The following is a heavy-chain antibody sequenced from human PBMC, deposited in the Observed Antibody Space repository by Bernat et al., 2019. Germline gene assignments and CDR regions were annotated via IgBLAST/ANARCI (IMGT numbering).Heavy chain of an antibody. Sequence: QVQLVQSGAEMKKSGASVKVSCKASGYTFTSYGISWVRQAPGQGLEWMGWIGAYNGNTNYAQKLQGRVTMTTDTSTSTAYMELRSLRSDDTAVYYCARHPNYDFWSGSPHMDVWGKGTTVTVSS. CDR1: GYTFTSYG. D-gene: IGHD3-3*01. CDR2: IGAYNGNT. V-gene: IGHV1-18*01. CDR3: ARHPNYDFWSGSPHMDV. J-gene: IGHJ6*03.